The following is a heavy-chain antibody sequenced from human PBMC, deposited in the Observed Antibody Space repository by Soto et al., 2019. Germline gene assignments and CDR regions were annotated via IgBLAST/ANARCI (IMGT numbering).Heavy chain of an antibody. J-gene: IGHJ5*02. Sequence: PGGLLRLSCAASRYNFSSYAMNWDHQAPGKGLEWVSAISGSGGSTYYADSVKGRFTISRDNSKNTLYLQMNSLRAEDTAVYYCAKVRWEWFYRFDPWGQGTLVTVSS. CDR1: RYNFSSYA. V-gene: IGHV3-23*01. D-gene: IGHD3-3*01. CDR3: AKVRWEWFYRFDP. CDR2: ISGSGGST.